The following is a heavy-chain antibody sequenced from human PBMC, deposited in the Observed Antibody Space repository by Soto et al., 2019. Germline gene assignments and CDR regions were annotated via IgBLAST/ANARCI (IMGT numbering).Heavy chain of an antibody. D-gene: IGHD6-13*01. V-gene: IGHV3-7*05. CDR2: IKEDGSEK. J-gene: IGHJ6*03. CDR1: GFTFSRFW. CDR3: AKYIAASPYYYYMDV. Sequence: GGSLRLSCAASGFTFSRFWMNWVRQAPGKGLEWVANIKEDGSEKYYVDSVKGRFAISRDNAKNSLYLQMNSLRAEDTAVYYSAKYIAASPYYYYMDVWGKGTTVTVSS.